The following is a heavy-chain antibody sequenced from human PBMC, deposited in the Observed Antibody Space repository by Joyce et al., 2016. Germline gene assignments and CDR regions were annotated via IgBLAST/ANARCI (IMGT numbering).Heavy chain of an antibody. D-gene: IGHD2-8*01. V-gene: IGHV3-21*01. CDR2: LSSSSSCI. CDR3: ARSSYTNGIFDY. CDR1: GFTFSSYS. J-gene: IGHJ4*02. Sequence: EVQLVESGGGLVKPGGSLRLSCAASGFTFSSYSMSWVRQAPRKGLEWVSSLSSSSSCIKYTDSVKGRFTISRDNAKNSLYLQMNSLRVEDTTVYYCARSSYTNGIFDYWGQGTLVTVSS.